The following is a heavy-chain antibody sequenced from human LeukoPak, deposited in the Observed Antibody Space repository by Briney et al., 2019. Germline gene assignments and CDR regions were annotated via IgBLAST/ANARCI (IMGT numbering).Heavy chain of an antibody. V-gene: IGHV3-23*01. J-gene: IGHJ4*02. CDR1: GFTVSSNY. D-gene: IGHD1-7*01. CDR2: ISGSGGST. Sequence: PGGSLRLSCAASGFTVSSNYMSWVRQAPGKGLEWVSAISGSGGSTYYADSVKGRFTISRDNSKNTLYLQMNSLRAEDTAVYYCAKERDWNYDYWGQGTLVTVSS. CDR3: AKERDWNYDY.